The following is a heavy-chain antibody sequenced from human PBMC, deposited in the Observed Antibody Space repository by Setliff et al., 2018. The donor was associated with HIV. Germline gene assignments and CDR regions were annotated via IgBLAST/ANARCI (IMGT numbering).Heavy chain of an antibody. V-gene: IGHV1-69-2*01. CDR1: GHTFTDYS. Sequence: ASVKVSCKVSGHTFTDYSIHWVQQAPGKGLEWMGLIDPDRGEAVYAEKFQGRVTITADRSKDIAYMKLSSLRSEDTAMYYCAWGTQRPIDSWGQGTLVTVSS. J-gene: IGHJ4*02. CDR2: IDPDRGEA. D-gene: IGHD3-16*01. CDR3: AWGTQRPIDS.